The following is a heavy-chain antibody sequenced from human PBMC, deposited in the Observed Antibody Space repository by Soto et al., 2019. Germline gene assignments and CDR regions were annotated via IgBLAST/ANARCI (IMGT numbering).Heavy chain of an antibody. CDR1: GFTFSSYA. CDR3: ARDRQSEKGEDIVATIGYYYMDV. D-gene: IGHD5-12*01. V-gene: IGHV3-64*01. J-gene: IGHJ6*03. CDR2: ISSNGGST. Sequence: GSLRLSCAASGFTFSSYAMHWVRQAPGKGLEYVSAISSNGGSTYYANSVKGRFTISRDNSKNTLYLQMGSLRAEDMAVYYCARDRQSEKGEDIVATIGYYYMDVWGKGTTVTVSS.